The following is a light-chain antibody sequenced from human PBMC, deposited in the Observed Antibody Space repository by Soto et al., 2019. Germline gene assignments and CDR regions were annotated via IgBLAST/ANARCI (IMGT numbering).Light chain of an antibody. V-gene: IGLV1-44*01. CDR1: SSNIGSNT. J-gene: IGLJ2*01. CDR3: AAWDDSLNAVV. CDR2: NNN. Sequence: QPVLTQAPSASGTPGQRVAISCSGSSSNIGSNTVNWYQHLPGTAPKLLIYNNNQRPSGVPDRFSGSKSATSASLAISGLQSEDEADYYCAAWDDSLNAVVFGGGTKLTVL.